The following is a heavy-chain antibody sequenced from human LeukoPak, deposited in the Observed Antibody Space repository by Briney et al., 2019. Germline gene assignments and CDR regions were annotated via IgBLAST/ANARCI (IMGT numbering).Heavy chain of an antibody. J-gene: IGHJ4*02. Sequence: SETLSLTRAVYGGSFSGYYWSWIRQPPGKGLEWIGEINHSGSTNYNPSLKSRVTISVDTSKNQFSLKLSSVTAADTSVYYWASGSSDSSGRPLWGQGTLVTVSS. D-gene: IGHD3-22*01. V-gene: IGHV4-34*01. CDR2: INHSGST. CDR3: ASGSSDSSGRPL. CDR1: GGSFSGYY.